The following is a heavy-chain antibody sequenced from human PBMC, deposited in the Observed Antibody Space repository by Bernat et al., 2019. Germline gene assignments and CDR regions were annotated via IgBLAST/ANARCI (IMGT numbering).Heavy chain of an antibody. D-gene: IGHD1-7*01. CDR2: ISGSGSST. CDR1: GFTFSIYW. V-gene: IGHV3-23*04. CDR3: ASGPAKMNYNYYDY. J-gene: IGHJ4*02. Sequence: EVQLVESGGALVQPGVSLRLSCSASGFTFSIYWMHWVRQAPGKGLEWVSTISGSGSSTYYADSVKGRFTISRDSSKNTLYLQMNSLRAEDTALYYCASGPAKMNYNYYDYWGQGALVTVSS.